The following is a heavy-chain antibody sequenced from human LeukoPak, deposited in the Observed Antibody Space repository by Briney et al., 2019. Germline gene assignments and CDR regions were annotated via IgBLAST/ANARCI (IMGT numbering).Heavy chain of an antibody. CDR3: ARDRPPRW. CDR2: IYTSGST. J-gene: IGHJ4*02. V-gene: IGHV4-61*02. CDR1: GGSISSGSYY. D-gene: IGHD2-15*01. Sequence: SETLSLTCTVSGGSISSGSYYWSWIRQPAGKGLEWIGRIYTSGSTNYNPSLKSRVTISVDTSKNQFSLKLTSVTAADTAVYYCARDRPPRWWGQGTLVTVSS.